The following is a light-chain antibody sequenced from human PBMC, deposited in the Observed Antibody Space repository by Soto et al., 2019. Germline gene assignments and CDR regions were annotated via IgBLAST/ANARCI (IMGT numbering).Light chain of an antibody. J-gene: IGLJ3*02. Sequence: QSALTQPASVSGSPGQSITISCTGTISDVGRYNYVAWYQQHPGKAPQLIIYEVTNRPSEISNRFSGSKSGNTASLTISGLQAEDEGDYYWTSYTSSNAWEFGGGTKLTVL. CDR3: TSYTSSNAWE. V-gene: IGLV2-14*01. CDR2: EVT. CDR1: ISDVGRYNY.